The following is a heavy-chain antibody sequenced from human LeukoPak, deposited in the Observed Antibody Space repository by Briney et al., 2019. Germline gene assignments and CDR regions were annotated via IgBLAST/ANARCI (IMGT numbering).Heavy chain of an antibody. D-gene: IGHD3-3*01. CDR3: ARAGFDDFWSGSPWYFDL. V-gene: IGHV4-4*07. CDR1: GGSISSYY. J-gene: IGHJ2*01. CDR2: IYTSGST. Sequence: SETLSLTCTVSGGSISSYYWSWIRQPAGKGLEWIGRIYTSGSTNYNPSLKSRVTMSVDTSKNQFSLKLSSVTAADTAVYYCARAGFDDFWSGSPWYFDLWGRGTLVTVSS.